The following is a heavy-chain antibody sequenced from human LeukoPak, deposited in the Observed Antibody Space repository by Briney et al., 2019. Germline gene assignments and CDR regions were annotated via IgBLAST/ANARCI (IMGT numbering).Heavy chain of an antibody. Sequence: RGGSLRLSCAASGFTFSSYAMSCVRQAPGEGLEWVSGMSAGGGSTYYADSVKGRFTIPRDNSKSTLYLQVDTLRAEDTAVYYCPKDREYSYVYDAFDIWGQGTLVTVSS. D-gene: IGHD3-16*01. V-gene: IGHV3-23*01. CDR3: PKDREYSYVYDAFDI. J-gene: IGHJ3*02. CDR2: MSAGGGST. CDR1: GFTFSSYA.